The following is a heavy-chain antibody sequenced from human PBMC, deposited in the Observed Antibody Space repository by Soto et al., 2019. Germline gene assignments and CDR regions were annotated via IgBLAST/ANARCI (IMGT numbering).Heavy chain of an antibody. D-gene: IGHD6-19*01. CDR3: ANILVGQWLVPGGD. CDR1: GFTSS. CDR2: SDFSGRLT. Sequence: EVQILESGGALIQPGGSLRLSCAASGFTSSMTWVRQAPGKGLEWVSASDFSGRLTYYADSVKGRFTIFRDTSVNTLFLQMNSLRTEDTAVYYCANILVGQWLVPGGDWGPGTLVTVSS. V-gene: IGHV3-23*01. J-gene: IGHJ4*02.